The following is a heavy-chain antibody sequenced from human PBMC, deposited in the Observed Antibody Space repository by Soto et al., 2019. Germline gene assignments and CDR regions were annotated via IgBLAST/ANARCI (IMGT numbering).Heavy chain of an antibody. J-gene: IGHJ6*03. CDR3: AGTQVTYVFWSGYSRLYYYYMDV. V-gene: IGHV4-39*01. CDR2: IYYSGST. D-gene: IGHD3-3*01. CDR1: GGSISSSSYY. Sequence: QLQLQESGPGLVKPSETLSLTCTVSGGSISSSSYYWGWIRQPPGKGLEWIGSIYYSGSTYYNPSLKRRVPISVDTSKNQFSLKLSSVTAADTAVYYCAGTQVTYVFWSGYSRLYYYYMDVWGKGTTVTVSS.